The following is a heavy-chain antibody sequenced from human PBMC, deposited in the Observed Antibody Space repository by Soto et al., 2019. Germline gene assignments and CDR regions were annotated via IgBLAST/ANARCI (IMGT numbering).Heavy chain of an antibody. CDR2: IKSKTAGGAT. V-gene: IGHV3-15*01. Sequence: PGGSLRLSCAASGFSFSNVKMSWVRQAPGTGPEWVARIKSKTAGGATDYATPVKGRFTISRDDSKNTLYLQMNSLQTEDTAMYYCTTDGASGGTDCQYLDYWGQGARVTGSS. D-gene: IGHD2-21*02. CDR1: GFSFSNVK. CDR3: TTDGASGGTDCQYLDY. J-gene: IGHJ4*02.